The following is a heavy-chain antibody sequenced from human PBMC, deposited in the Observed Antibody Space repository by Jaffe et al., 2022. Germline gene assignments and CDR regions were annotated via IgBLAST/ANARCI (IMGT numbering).Heavy chain of an antibody. CDR1: GFTFSSYG. J-gene: IGHJ3*02. V-gene: IGHV3-30*02. D-gene: IGHD3-10*01. CDR2: IRYDASNK. Sequence: QVQLVESGGGVVQPGGSLRLSCAASGFTFSSYGMHWIRQAPGKGLEWVAFIRYDASNKYYADSVKGRFTISRDNSKNTLYLQMNSLRAEDTAVYYCAKDGDGGGSGSYSLSGAFDIWGQGTMVTVSS. CDR3: AKDGDGGGSGSYSLSGAFDI.